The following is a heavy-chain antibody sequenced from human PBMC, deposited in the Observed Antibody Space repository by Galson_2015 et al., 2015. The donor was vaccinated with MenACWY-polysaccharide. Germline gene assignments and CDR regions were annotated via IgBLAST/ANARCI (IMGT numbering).Heavy chain of an antibody. D-gene: IGHD3-22*01. CDR1: GFSLGAWY. J-gene: IGHJ4*02. V-gene: IGHV3-11*01. CDR3: ARTVVFEY. CDR2: ISKSGDSI. Sequence: SLRLSCAASGFSLGAWYMSWIRQAPGKGLEWLSYISKSGDSIYYGDSVKGRFAISRDNSENTLYLQMNSLRAEDTAIYYCARTVVFEYWGQGTLVTVSS.